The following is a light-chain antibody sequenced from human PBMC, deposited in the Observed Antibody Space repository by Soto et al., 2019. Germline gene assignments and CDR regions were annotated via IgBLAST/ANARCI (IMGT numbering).Light chain of an antibody. J-gene: IGKJ1*01. Sequence: EIVLTQSPASLSVSPGERATLSCRAGQSISANLAWYQQKPAQAPRLLIHSASTRATGIPARFSGSGSGREFTLTISSLQSEDFAVYYCQQYNDWPPSWTFGQGTKV. CDR2: SAS. CDR1: QSISAN. V-gene: IGKV3-15*01. CDR3: QQYNDWPPSWT.